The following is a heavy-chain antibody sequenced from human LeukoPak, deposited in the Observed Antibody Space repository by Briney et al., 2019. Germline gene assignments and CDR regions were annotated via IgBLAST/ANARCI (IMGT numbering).Heavy chain of an antibody. CDR3: ARGLVVVPAAIDY. CDR2: ITGSGVTT. D-gene: IGHD2-2*01. CDR1: GFIFSNYA. V-gene: IGHV3-23*01. Sequence: GGSLRLSCAASGFIFSNYAMSWLRHAPGKGLEWVSSITGSGVTTYYADSVKGRFTISRDNAKNSLYLQMNSLRAEDTAVYYCARGLVVVPAAIDYWGQGTLVTVSS. J-gene: IGHJ4*02.